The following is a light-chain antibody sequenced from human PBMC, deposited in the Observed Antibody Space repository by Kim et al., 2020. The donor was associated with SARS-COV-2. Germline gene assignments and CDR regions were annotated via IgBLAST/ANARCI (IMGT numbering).Light chain of an antibody. CDR1: QSVSSY. J-gene: IGKJ4*01. CDR3: QQRSNWPPG. Sequence: EIVLTQSPATLSLSPGEGATLSCRASQSVSSYLAWYQQKPGQAPRLLIYDASNRATGIPARFSGSGSGTDFTLTISSLEPEDFAVYYCQQRSNWPPGFGGGTKVDIK. V-gene: IGKV3-11*01. CDR2: DAS.